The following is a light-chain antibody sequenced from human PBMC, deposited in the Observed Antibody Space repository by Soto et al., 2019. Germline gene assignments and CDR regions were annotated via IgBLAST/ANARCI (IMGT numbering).Light chain of an antibody. CDR2: AAS. Sequence: DIQMTQSPSSLSASVGDRVTITCRASQSITYYLNWYQQKPGKAPKLLIYAASSLQSGVPSRFSGSGSGTDFTLTISSLQPEDFATYYCQQTYSTPPFTFGPGTKVDV. CDR1: QSITYY. V-gene: IGKV1-39*01. J-gene: IGKJ3*01. CDR3: QQTYSTPPFT.